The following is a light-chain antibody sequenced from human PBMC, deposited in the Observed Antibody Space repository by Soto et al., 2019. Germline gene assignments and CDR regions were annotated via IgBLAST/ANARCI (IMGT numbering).Light chain of an antibody. Sequence: EILLTQSPSSLSVSPGDRVTLSCRASQSFSSTFFAWYQQKPGQPHRLLIYGSSSRATGIPGRCSGSGCGTYFPLTSSRLEPEYFAVYYCQQYASSVTFGQGTKVEIK. CDR2: GSS. CDR3: QQYASSVT. J-gene: IGKJ1*01. CDR1: QSFSSTF. V-gene: IGKV3-20*01.